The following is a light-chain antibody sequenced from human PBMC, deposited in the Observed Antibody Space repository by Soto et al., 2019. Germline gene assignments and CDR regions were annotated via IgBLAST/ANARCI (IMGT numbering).Light chain of an antibody. CDR1: QSVSNW. J-gene: IGKJ1*01. Sequence: DIQMTQSPSTLSASVGERVKITCRASQSVSNWLAWYQKKPGKAPKVLIYDVSSLDRGVPSRFSGSGSGTELILTISRLQTDDFATYECQQYDSYSWTVGQGTKVEIK. CDR3: QQYDSYSWT. V-gene: IGKV1-5*01. CDR2: DVS.